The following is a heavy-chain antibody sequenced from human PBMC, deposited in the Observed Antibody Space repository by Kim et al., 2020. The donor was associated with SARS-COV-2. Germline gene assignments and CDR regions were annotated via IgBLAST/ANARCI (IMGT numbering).Heavy chain of an antibody. D-gene: IGHD5-12*01. CDR1: GYIFTSFA. Sequence: ASVKVSCKASGYIFTSFAIQWVRQAPGQSLEWMGYINAGTGNTKFSQQFQGRVTLTRDTSANTAYMELSSLRSEDTAVYYCARDLFHTGFDNWGQGTRV. J-gene: IGHJ4*02. CDR3: ARDLFHTGFDN. V-gene: IGHV1-3*01. CDR2: INAGTGNT.